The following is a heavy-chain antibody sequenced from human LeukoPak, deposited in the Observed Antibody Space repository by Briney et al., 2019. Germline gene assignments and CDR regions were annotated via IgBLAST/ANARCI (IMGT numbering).Heavy chain of an antibody. CDR2: ISDSSSTI. CDR1: GFTFSSYG. Sequence: GGSLRLSCAASGFTFSSYGMNWVRQAPGKGLEWVSYISDSSSTIYYADSVKGRLTISRDNAKNSLYLQTNSLRAEDTAVYYCARWGATGYGDYWGQGTLVTVSS. CDR3: ARWGATGYGDY. V-gene: IGHV3-48*03. J-gene: IGHJ4*02. D-gene: IGHD3-9*01.